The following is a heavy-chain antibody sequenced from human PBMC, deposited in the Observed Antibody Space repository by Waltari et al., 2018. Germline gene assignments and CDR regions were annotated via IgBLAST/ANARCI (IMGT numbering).Heavy chain of an antibody. Sequence: EVHLVQSGAEVKKPGESLNIPCTGSGYSFTNYWINWVRQMPGKGLEWMGRIDPSDSETNYSPSFQGHVTISADKSTNTAYLQWSTLKASDTAMYYCARGVGSPGDFWGQGTLVTVSS. CDR1: GYSFTNYW. V-gene: IGHV5-10-1*03. CDR3: ARGVGSPGDF. D-gene: IGHD2-8*01. CDR2: IDPSDSET. J-gene: IGHJ4*02.